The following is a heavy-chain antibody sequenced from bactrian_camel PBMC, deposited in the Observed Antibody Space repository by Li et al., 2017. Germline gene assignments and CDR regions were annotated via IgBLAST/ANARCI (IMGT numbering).Heavy chain of an antibody. V-gene: IGHV3S40*01. Sequence: DVQLVESGGGSVEAGGSLRLACEHSGVGGRYCVGWLRQAPGNECEWVSTINNDGKTYYANSVKGRSTISRDNAKNTVYLQMNSLKPEDMAVYYCAAGANVDYVSHWGQGTQVTVS. J-gene: IGHJ4*01. CDR1: GVGGRYC. CDR3: AAGANVDYVSH. D-gene: IGHD4*01. CDR2: INNDGKT.